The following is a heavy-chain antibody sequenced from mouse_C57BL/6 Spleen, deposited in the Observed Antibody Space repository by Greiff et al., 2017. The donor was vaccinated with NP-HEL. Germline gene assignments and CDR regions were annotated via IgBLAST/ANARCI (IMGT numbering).Heavy chain of an antibody. J-gene: IGHJ1*03. Sequence: VQLQQSGTVLARPGASVKMSCKTSGYTFTSYWMHWVKQRPGQGLEWIGAIYPGNSDTSYNQKFKGKAKLTAVTSASTAYMELSSLTNEDSAVYYRTQTYYSNWYFDVWGTGTTVTVSS. D-gene: IGHD2-5*01. CDR2: IYPGNSDT. V-gene: IGHV1-5*01. CDR3: TQTYYSNWYFDV. CDR1: GYTFTSYW.